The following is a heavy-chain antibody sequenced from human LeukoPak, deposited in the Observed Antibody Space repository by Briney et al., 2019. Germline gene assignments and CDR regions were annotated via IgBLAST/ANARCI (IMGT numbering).Heavy chain of an antibody. CDR2: ISSSSSYI. J-gene: IGHJ4*02. CDR1: GFTFSSYS. Sequence: GGSLRLPCAASGFTFSSYSMNWVRQAPGKGLEWVSSISSSSSYIYYADSVKGRFTISRDNAKNSLYLQVNSLRAEDTAVYYCARVKFQEKYFDYWGQGTLVTVSS. V-gene: IGHV3-21*01. CDR3: ARVKFQEKYFDY.